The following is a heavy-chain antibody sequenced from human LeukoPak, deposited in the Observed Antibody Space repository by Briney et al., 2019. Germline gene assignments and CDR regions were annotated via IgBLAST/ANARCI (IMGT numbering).Heavy chain of an antibody. V-gene: IGHV3-7*03. Sequence: GGSLRLSCAASGFTFSSYWMSWVRQAPGKGLEWVANIKQDGSEKYYVDSVKGRFTISRDNAKNSLYLRMNSLRAEDTAVYYCARVGDYDFWSGYYHYFDYWGQGTLVTVSS. CDR2: IKQDGSEK. CDR3: ARVGDYDFWSGYYHYFDY. D-gene: IGHD3-3*01. J-gene: IGHJ4*02. CDR1: GFTFSSYW.